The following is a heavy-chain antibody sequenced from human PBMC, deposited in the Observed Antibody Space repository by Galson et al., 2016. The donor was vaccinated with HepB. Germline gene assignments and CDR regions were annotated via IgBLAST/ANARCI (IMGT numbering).Heavy chain of an antibody. Sequence: SVKVSCKASGYTFTRYYIHWVRQAPGQGLESLGWINPNIGDTQYAQNFQGRVTMTRDTSINTAYMELNRLRSDDTGVYYCVRDVADILTGADAFDIWGQGTMVTVSS. CDR2: INPNIGDT. CDR1: GYTFTRYY. J-gene: IGHJ3*02. D-gene: IGHD3-9*01. CDR3: VRDVADILTGADAFDI. V-gene: IGHV1-2*02.